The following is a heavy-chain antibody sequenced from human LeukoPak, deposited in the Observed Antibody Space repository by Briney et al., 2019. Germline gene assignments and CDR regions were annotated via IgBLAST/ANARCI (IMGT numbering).Heavy chain of an antibody. CDR3: ASAYYYDSSGYLRWPEWCAFDI. CDR2: IIPIFGTA. J-gene: IGHJ3*02. D-gene: IGHD3-22*01. CDR1: GGTFSSYA. Sequence: GASVKVSCKASGGTFSSYAISWVRQAPGQGLEWMGGIIPIFGTANYAQKFQGRVTITTDESTSTAYMELSSLRSEDTAVYYCASAYYYDSSGYLRWPEWCAFDIWGQGTMVTVSS. V-gene: IGHV1-69*05.